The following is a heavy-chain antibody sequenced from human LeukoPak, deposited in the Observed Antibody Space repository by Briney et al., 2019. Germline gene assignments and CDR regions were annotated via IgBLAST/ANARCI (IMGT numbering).Heavy chain of an antibody. D-gene: IGHD6-6*01. CDR1: GFTFSNAW. CDR3: TTALTRPFDY. J-gene: IGHJ4*02. V-gene: IGHV3-15*01. Sequence: GGSLRLSCAASGFTFSNAWMSWVRQAPGEGLEWGGRIKSKTDGGTTDYAAPVKGRFTISRDDSKNTLYLQMNSLKTEDTAVYYCTTALTRPFDYWGQGTLVTVSS. CDR2: IKSKTDGGTT.